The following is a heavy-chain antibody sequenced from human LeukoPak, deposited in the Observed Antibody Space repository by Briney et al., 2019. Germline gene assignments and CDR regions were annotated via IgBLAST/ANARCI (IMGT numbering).Heavy chain of an antibody. Sequence: SETLSLTCAVYGGSFSGYYWSWIRQPPGKGLEWIGEINHSGSTNYHPSLKTRVTISVDTSKNQFSLKLSSVTAADTAVYYCARGSGITMVRGVIVSGMDVWGKGTTVTVSS. CDR1: GGSFSGYY. CDR3: ARGSGITMVRGVIVSGMDV. V-gene: IGHV4-34*01. D-gene: IGHD3-10*01. J-gene: IGHJ6*04. CDR2: INHSGST.